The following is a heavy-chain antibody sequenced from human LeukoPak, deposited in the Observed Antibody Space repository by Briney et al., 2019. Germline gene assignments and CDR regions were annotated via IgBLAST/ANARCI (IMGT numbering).Heavy chain of an antibody. V-gene: IGHV3-7*01. Sequence: PGGSLRLFCAASGFTFSSYWMSWVRQAPGKGLEWVANIKQDGSEKYYVDSVKGRFTISRDNAKNSLYLQMNSLRAEDTAVYYCARDDTYYDFWSGYYLTSSFDYWGQGTLVTVSS. CDR1: GFTFSSYW. D-gene: IGHD3-3*01. CDR3: ARDDTYYDFWSGYYLTSSFDY. CDR2: IKQDGSEK. J-gene: IGHJ4*02.